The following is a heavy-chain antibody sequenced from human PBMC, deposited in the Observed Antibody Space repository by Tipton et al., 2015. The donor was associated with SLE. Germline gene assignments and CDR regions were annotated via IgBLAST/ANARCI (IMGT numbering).Heavy chain of an antibody. Sequence: TLSLTCTVSGGSIGSNSYHWGWIRQPPGKGLEWIGSIFYRGRTYRNPSLKSRVTIALDTSKNQFSLTLSSVTAADTAVYYCASTIFGTTMYYSGMDGWGQGTTVTISS. CDR1: GGSIGSNSYH. CDR2: IFYRGRT. J-gene: IGHJ6*02. V-gene: IGHV4-39*07. D-gene: IGHD3-3*01. CDR3: ASTIFGTTMYYSGMDG.